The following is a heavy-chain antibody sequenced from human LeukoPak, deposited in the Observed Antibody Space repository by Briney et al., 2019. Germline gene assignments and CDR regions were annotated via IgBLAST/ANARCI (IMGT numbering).Heavy chain of an antibody. Sequence: GGSLRLSCAASGFTFSSYSMNWVRQAPGKGLEWVSYISSSSSTIYYADSVKGRFTISRDNAKNSLFLQMNSLRAEDTAVYYCAGRYDYGDPPDAFDIWGQGTMVTVSS. V-gene: IGHV3-48*04. CDR1: GFTFSSYS. J-gene: IGHJ3*02. D-gene: IGHD4-17*01. CDR2: ISSSSSTI. CDR3: AGRYDYGDPPDAFDI.